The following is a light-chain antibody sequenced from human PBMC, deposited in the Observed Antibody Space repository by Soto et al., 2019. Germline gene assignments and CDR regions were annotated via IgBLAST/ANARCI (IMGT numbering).Light chain of an antibody. J-gene: IGLJ3*02. V-gene: IGLV2-23*02. CDR3: CSYAHSNTLV. CDR2: GVN. Sequence: QSVLTQPASVSGSPGQSITISCTGTSSDVAVYNYVSWFQQHPGKAPKLIIFGVNNRPSGVSDRFSASKSGNTASLTISGLQAEDEADYYCCSYAHSNTLVFGGGTKLTVL. CDR1: SSDVAVYNY.